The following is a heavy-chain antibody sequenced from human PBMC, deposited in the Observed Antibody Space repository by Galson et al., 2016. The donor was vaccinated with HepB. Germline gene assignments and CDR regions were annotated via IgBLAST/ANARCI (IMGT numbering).Heavy chain of an antibody. V-gene: IGHV5-51*01. CDR1: GSSFTTYW. CDR2: IYPGDSDT. J-gene: IGHJ4*02. D-gene: IGHD5-12*01. Sequence: QSGAEVTKPGESLKISCKASGSSFTTYWIGWVRQMPGKGLEWMGIIYPGDSDTRYSPSFQGQVTISADKSISTAYLQWSSLQASDTAMYYCARQLGYSGDDFFDSWGQGTLVTVSS. CDR3: ARQLGYSGDDFFDS.